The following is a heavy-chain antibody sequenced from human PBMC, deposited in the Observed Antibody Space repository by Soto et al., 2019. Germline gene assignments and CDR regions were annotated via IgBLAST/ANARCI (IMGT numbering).Heavy chain of an antibody. V-gene: IGHV4-59*01. CDR2: IYYSGST. D-gene: IGHD3-10*01. CDR1: GGSISSYY. Sequence: SETLSLTCTVSGGSISSYYWSWIRQPPGKGLEWIGYIYYSGSTNYNPSLKSRVTISVDTSKNQFSLKLSSVTAADTAVYYCARYSSGTSFDPWGQGTLVTVSS. CDR3: ARYSSGTSFDP. J-gene: IGHJ5*02.